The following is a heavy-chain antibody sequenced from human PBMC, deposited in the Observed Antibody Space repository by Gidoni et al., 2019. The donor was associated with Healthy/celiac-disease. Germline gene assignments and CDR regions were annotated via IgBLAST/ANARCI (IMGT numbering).Heavy chain of an antibody. Sequence: QVQLVQSGAEVKKPGASVKVSCKASGYTFTSYYMHWVRQAPGQGLEWMGIINPSGGSTSYAQKFQGRVTMTRDTSTSTVYMELSSLRSEDTAVYYCARGDIVVVPAAIGVDYWGQGTLVTVSS. CDR1: GYTFTSYY. CDR2: INPSGGST. D-gene: IGHD2-2*02. J-gene: IGHJ4*02. V-gene: IGHV1-46*03. CDR3: ARGDIVVVPAAIGVDY.